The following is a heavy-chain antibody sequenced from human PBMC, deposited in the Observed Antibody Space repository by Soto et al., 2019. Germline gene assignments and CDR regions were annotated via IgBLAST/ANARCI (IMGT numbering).Heavy chain of an antibody. V-gene: IGHV3-66*04. CDR3: AGPSSVVYYYGMDV. Sequence: EVQVVESGGGLVQPGGSLRLSCAASGFTVGSNYMSWVRQAPGKGLEWVSIIFRGGNTYYADSVKGRFTISGDNSRNTVYLQMDSLSAEDTAGYYCAGPSSVVYYYGMDVWGQGTTVTVSS. J-gene: IGHJ6*02. CDR1: GFTVGSNY. CDR2: IFRGGNT. D-gene: IGHD2-15*01.